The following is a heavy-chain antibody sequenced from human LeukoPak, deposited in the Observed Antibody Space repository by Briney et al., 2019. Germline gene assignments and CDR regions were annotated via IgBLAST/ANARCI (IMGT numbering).Heavy chain of an antibody. V-gene: IGHV3-7*01. CDR3: XXXXXXXYXXY. CDR1: FXXXSYW. Sequence: FXXXSYWXSWVRQAPGXGLXWVANIKQDGSEKXYVDSVKGRFTISRXNAKXSLYLQMNSLRAEDTAVYYXXXXXXXXYXXYWXQGTLXXVSS. CDR2: IKQDGSEK. J-gene: IGHJ4*02.